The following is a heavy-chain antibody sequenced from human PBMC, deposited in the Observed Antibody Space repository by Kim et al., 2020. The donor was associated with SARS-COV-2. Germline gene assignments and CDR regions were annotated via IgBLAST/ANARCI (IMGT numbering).Heavy chain of an antibody. CDR3: AGGYCYSSNCYDY. J-gene: IGHJ4*02. CDR1: TFTFSTYS. Sequence: GGSVRLSCAASTFTFSTYSMNWVRQAPGKGLEWISYISSDSRNIYYADSVKGRFTISRDNAKKSLYLQMDSLRDEDTAVYYCAGGYCYSSNCYDYWGQGTLVTVSS. V-gene: IGHV3-48*02. D-gene: IGHD2-2*01. CDR2: ISSDSRNI.